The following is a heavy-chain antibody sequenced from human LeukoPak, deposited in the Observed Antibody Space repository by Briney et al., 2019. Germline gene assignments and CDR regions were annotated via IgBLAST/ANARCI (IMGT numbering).Heavy chain of an antibody. J-gene: IGHJ6*03. V-gene: IGHV3-20*04. Sequence: GGSLRLSCAASGFTFDDYGMSWVRQAPGKGLEWVSGINWNGGSTGYADSVKGLFTISRDNAKNSLYQQMNSLRAEDTALYYCARETWIRYSSMNYYYYYMDVWGKGTTVTVSS. CDR1: GFTFDDYG. CDR2: INWNGGST. CDR3: ARETWIRYSSMNYYYYYMDV. D-gene: IGHD6-13*01.